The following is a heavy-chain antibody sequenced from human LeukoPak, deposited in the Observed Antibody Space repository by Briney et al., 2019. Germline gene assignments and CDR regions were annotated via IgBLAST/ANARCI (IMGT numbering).Heavy chain of an antibody. CDR2: INWEGPST. CDR1: GFSFDDYT. J-gene: IGHJ6*03. V-gene: IGHV3-43*01. CDR3: SRSGVVVVATRGNYMDV. D-gene: IGHD2-21*01. Sequence: LSGGSLRLSCAASGFSFDDYTMHWVRQTPGKGLEWVSLINWEGPSTFYADSVKGRFTISRDNSKNSLYLQMNSLRIEDTGLYFCSRSGVVVVATRGNYMDVWGKGTTVTVSS.